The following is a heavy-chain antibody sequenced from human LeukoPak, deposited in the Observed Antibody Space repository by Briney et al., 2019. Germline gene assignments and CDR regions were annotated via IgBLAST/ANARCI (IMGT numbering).Heavy chain of an antibody. J-gene: IGHJ6*03. V-gene: IGHV4-59*01. CDR1: GGSISSYY. CDR2: IYYSGST. D-gene: IGHD2-15*01. Sequence: SETLSLTCTVSGGSISSYYWSWIRQPPGKGLEWIGYIYYSGSTNYNPSLKSRVTISLDTSKNQFSLKLSSVTAADTAVYYCARVRCSGGSCPYYYYYYYMDVWGKGTTVTVSS. CDR3: ARVRCSGGSCPYYYYYYYMDV.